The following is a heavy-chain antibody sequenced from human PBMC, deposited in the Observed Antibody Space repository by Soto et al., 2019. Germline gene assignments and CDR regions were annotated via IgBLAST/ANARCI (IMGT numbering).Heavy chain of an antibody. D-gene: IGHD3-22*01. CDR3: AGDGVSSGYYSADY. CDR1: GYTFTSYG. Sequence: EASVKVSCKASGYTFTSYGISWVRQAPGQGLEWMGWISAYNGNTNYAQKLQGRVTMTTDTSTSTAYMELRSLRSDDTAVYYCAGDGVSSGYYSADYWGQGTLVTVSS. V-gene: IGHV1-18*01. J-gene: IGHJ4*02. CDR2: ISAYNGNT.